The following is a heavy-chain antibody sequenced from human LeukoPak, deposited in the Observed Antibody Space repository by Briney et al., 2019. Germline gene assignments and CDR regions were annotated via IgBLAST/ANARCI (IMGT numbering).Heavy chain of an antibody. CDR3: ARDGRYYYAFDI. D-gene: IGHD1-26*01. CDR1: GGPFSGYS. J-gene: IGHJ3*02. Sequence: TSETLSLTCAVYGGPFSGYSWSWIRQPPGKGLEWIGYIYYSGSTYYNPSLKSRATISVDTSKNQFSLKLSSVTAADTAVYYCARDGRYYYAFDIWGQGTMVTVSS. V-gene: IGHV4-30-4*07. CDR2: IYYSGST.